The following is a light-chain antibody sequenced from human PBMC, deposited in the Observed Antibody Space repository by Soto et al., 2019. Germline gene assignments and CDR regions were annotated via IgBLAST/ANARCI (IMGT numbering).Light chain of an antibody. J-gene: IGKJ4*01. CDR3: QQYNNWPFT. Sequence: EILMAPSPATLSVSPGERVTLSCWASQSVSSYLAWYQQIPGQAPRILIYGASTRGTGIPARFSGSGSGTECTLTISRLQSEDFEVYYCQQYNNWPFTFGGGTKVDI. CDR2: GAS. CDR1: QSVSSY. V-gene: IGKV3-15*01.